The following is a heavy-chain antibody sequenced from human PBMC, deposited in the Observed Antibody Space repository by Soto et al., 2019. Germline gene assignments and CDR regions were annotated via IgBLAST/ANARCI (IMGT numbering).Heavy chain of an antibody. Sequence: ASVKVSCKASGYNFITYGISWLRQAPGQGLEWMGWIRPSDGDTRDAQNFQGRLTMTTDTSTSTAYMDLRSLRSDDTAIYYCARDWASKTVPTIADNWGQGTLVTVS. J-gene: IGHJ4*02. CDR2: IRPSDGDT. CDR3: ARDWASKTVPTIADN. D-gene: IGHD1-1*01. V-gene: IGHV1-18*01. CDR1: GYNFITYG.